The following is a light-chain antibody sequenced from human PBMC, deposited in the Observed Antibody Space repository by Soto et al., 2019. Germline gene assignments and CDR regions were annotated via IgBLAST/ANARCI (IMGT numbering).Light chain of an antibody. CDR1: SSDVGGYNY. CDR2: NVS. Sequence: ALTQAASVSGSPGQSITISCTGTSSDVGGYNYVSWYQQFPGKVPKLLIYNVSNRPSGVSNRFSGSKSGNTASLTISGLQAEDEADYFCTSSTSGSLYVFGTGTKVTVL. J-gene: IGLJ1*01. CDR3: TSSTSGSLYV. V-gene: IGLV2-14*01.